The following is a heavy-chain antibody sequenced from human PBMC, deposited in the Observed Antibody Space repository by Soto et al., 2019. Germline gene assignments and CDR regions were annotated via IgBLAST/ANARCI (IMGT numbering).Heavy chain of an antibody. J-gene: IGHJ4*02. CDR1: GYTFTSYA. V-gene: IGHV1-3*01. CDR2: INAGNGNT. CDR3: ARDGYYDFWSGYYNGWYFDY. D-gene: IGHD3-3*01. Sequence: ASVKVSCKASGYTFTSYAMHWVRQAPGQRLEWMGWINAGNGNTKYSQKFQGRVTITRDTSASTAYIELSSLRSEDTAVYYCARDGYYDFWSGYYNGWYFDYWGQGTLVTVSS.